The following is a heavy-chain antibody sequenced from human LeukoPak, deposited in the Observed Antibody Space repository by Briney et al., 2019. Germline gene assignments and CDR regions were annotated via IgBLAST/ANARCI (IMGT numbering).Heavy chain of an antibody. D-gene: IGHD3-22*01. J-gene: IGHJ4*02. CDR1: GISFSSHG. CDR2: IWYDGSNI. Sequence: PGGSLRLSCAASGISFSSHGMHWVRQAPGKGLEWVAVIWYDGSNIYYTDSVKGRFTISRDNSKNTLYLQMNSLRAEDTALYYCARAPNDYDSNGFSLLDYWGQGTLVTVSS. V-gene: IGHV3-33*01. CDR3: ARAPNDYDSNGFSLLDY.